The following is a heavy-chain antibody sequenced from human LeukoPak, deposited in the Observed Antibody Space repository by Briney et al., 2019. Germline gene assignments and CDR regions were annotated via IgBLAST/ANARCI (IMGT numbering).Heavy chain of an antibody. CDR2: INHSGGT. D-gene: IGHD3-10*01. J-gene: IGHJ4*02. V-gene: IGHV4-34*01. CDR1: GASFSGYY. CDR3: ATERYYGSGSYYKFDY. Sequence: SETLSLTCGVSGASFSGYYWSWIRQPPGKGLEWSGEINHSGGTNYNPSLKSRVTISVDTSKKQFSLNLLSVTAEDKAVYYYATERYYGSGSYYKFDYWGQGTLVTVSS.